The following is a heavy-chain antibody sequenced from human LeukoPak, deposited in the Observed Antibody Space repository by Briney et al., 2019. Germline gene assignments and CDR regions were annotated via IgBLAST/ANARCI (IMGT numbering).Heavy chain of an antibody. Sequence: PGGSLRLSCAASGFSFSSYGMHWVRQAPGKGLEWVAFIRYDGSHKYYADSVKGRFTISRDNSKNTLYLQMNSLRAEDTAVYYCALGSGSYFGLRDYWGQGTLVTVSS. CDR2: IRYDGSHK. V-gene: IGHV3-30*02. CDR3: ALGSGSYFGLRDY. J-gene: IGHJ4*02. D-gene: IGHD1-26*01. CDR1: GFSFSSYG.